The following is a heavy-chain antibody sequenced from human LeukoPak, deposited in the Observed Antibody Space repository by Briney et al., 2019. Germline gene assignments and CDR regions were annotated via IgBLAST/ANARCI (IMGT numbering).Heavy chain of an antibody. CDR1: GYTFTSYG. Sequence: ASVKVSCKASGYTFTSYGISWVRQAPGQGLEWMGWNSAYNGNTNYAQKLQGRVTMTTDTSTSTAYMELRSLRSDDTAVYYCAREYCSSTSCYFDYWGQGTLVTVSS. D-gene: IGHD2-2*01. V-gene: IGHV1-18*01. J-gene: IGHJ4*02. CDR2: NSAYNGNT. CDR3: AREYCSSTSCYFDY.